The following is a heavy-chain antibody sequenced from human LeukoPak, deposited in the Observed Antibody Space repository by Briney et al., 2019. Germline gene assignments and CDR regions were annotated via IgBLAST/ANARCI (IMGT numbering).Heavy chain of an antibody. V-gene: IGHV3-9*01. CDR2: ISWNSGSI. CDR3: ARDLGKAGSYYFDY. Sequence: PGGSLRLSCAASGFTFDDYAMHWVRQAPGKGLEWVSGISWNSGSIGYVDSVKGRFTISRGNAKNSLYLQMNSLRAEDTAVYYCARDLGKAGSYYFDYWGQGTLVTVSS. J-gene: IGHJ4*02. CDR1: GFTFDDYA. D-gene: IGHD1-26*01.